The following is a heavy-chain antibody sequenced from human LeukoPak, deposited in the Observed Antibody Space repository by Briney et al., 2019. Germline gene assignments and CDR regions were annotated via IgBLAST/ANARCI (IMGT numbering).Heavy chain of an antibody. CDR2: SYYSGGT. J-gene: IGHJ4*02. D-gene: IGHD3-22*01. CDR3: ATLYYNSSGYYQICYFDY. V-gene: IGHV4-39*01. CDR1: GGSISSSSYY. Sequence: SETLSLTCTVSGGSISSSSYYWGWIRQPPGKGLEWIGSSYYSGGTYYNPSLKSRGTISLDASKKQFFLNLSSVTAADTAVYYSATLYYNSSGYYQICYFDYWGQGTLVTVSS.